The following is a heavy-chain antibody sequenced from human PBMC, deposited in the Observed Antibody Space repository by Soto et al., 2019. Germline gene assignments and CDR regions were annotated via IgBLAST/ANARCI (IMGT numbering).Heavy chain of an antibody. CDR2: VSHDGRNT. V-gene: IGHV3-30*18. D-gene: IGHD6-19*01. CDR3: AKGGPHWLVTSDFNY. Sequence: VQLVESGGGVVQPGRSLRLSCAASGFTFSDYAMHWVRQAPGKGLEWVAVVSHDGRNTHYADSVKGRFTISRDSSKKTVSLEMTSLRAEDTAVYYCAKGGPHWLVTSDFNYWGQGALVTVSS. CDR1: GFTFSDYA. J-gene: IGHJ4*02.